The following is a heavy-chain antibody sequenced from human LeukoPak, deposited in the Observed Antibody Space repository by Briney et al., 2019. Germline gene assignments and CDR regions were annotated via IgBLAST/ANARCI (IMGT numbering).Heavy chain of an antibody. Sequence: GGSLRLSCAASGFTFSSYWMQWVRQVPEKGLVWVSRINSDGSSTNYADSVKGRFTISRDNAKNTLYLLMNSLRAEDTAVYYCARSEAVLQHWGQGTLVTVSS. D-gene: IGHD3-10*01. CDR1: GFTFSSYW. J-gene: IGHJ1*01. CDR2: INSDGSST. V-gene: IGHV3-74*01. CDR3: ARSEAVLQH.